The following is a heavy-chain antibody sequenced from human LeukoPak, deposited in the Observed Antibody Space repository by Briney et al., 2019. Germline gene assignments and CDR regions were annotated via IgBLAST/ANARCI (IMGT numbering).Heavy chain of an antibody. J-gene: IGHJ6*03. CDR3: GRDNKYNVDV. CDR2: INSDGSIT. D-gene: IGHD2/OR15-2a*01. Sequence: SGGSLTLSCAAPGFTFSNYWMLWGRQGPGKGLVWVSNINSDGSITNYADSVKGRFSISSDNAKNTLYLQMNSLRAEDSSVYYCGRDNKYNVDVWGKWTTVTVSS. V-gene: IGHV3-74*01. CDR1: GFTFSNYW.